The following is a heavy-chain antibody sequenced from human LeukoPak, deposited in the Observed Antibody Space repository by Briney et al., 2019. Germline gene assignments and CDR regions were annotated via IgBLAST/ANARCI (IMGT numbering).Heavy chain of an antibody. D-gene: IGHD2-2*01. CDR3: ATRRVPAATDAFDI. V-gene: IGHV3-23*01. J-gene: IGHJ3*02. CDR1: EFSFTNYA. Sequence: GGSLRLSCVGSEFSFTNYAMSWVRQAPGRGLEWVSSISGSGGGTYYADSVKGRFTISRDNSKNTLYLQMNSLRAEDTALYYCATRRVPAATDAFDIWGQGTMVTVSS. CDR2: ISGSGGGT.